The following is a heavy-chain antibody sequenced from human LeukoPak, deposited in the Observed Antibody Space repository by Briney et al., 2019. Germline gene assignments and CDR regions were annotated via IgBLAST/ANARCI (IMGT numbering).Heavy chain of an antibody. V-gene: IGHV4-61*08. CDR2: IYYSGST. D-gene: IGHD2-15*01. Sequence: PSETLSLTCTVSGGSISSGGYYWSWIRQPPGKGLEWIGYIYYSGSTNYNPSLKSRVTISVDTSKNQFSLKLSSVTAADTAVYYCARLVVVAVTPSNWFDPWGQGTLVTVSS. CDR3: ARLVVVAVTPSNWFDP. CDR1: GGSISSGGYY. J-gene: IGHJ5*02.